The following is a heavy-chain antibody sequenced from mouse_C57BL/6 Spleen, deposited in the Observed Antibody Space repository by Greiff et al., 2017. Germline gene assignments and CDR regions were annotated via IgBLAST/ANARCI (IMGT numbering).Heavy chain of an antibody. CDR2: IDPSDSYT. CDR3: ARKDSSGSPFAY. CDR1: GYTFTSYW. V-gene: IGHV1-59*01. J-gene: IGHJ3*01. Sequence: QVQLQQPGAELVRPGTSVKLSCKASGYTFTSYWMHWVKQRPGQGLEWIGVIDPSDSYTNYNQKFKGKATLTVDTSSSTAYMQLSSLTSEDSAVYYCARKDSSGSPFAYWGQGTLVTVSA. D-gene: IGHD3-2*02.